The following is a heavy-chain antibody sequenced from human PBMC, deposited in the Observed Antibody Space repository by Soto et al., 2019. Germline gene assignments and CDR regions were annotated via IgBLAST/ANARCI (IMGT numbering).Heavy chain of an antibody. CDR3: ARELGYCSGGSCYMDGAFDF. D-gene: IGHD2-15*01. Sequence: GLSLRLSCEASGSTFSSYAMIWVLQKPVKVLDWVSVISGSGDSTYYADSVKGRFTISRDNSKNTLYVQMNSLRAEDTAVYYCARELGYCSGGSCYMDGAFDFWGQGTMVTVSS. J-gene: IGHJ3*01. V-gene: IGHV3-23*01. CDR1: GSTFSSYA. CDR2: ISGSGDST.